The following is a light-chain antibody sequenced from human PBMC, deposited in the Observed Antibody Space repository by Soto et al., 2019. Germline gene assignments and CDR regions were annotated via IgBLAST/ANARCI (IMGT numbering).Light chain of an antibody. V-gene: IGLV1-51*01. CDR2: DNN. J-gene: IGLJ2*01. Sequence: QSVLTQPPSVSAAPGQRVTISCAGSSSNIGNNYVSWYQHLPGTAPKFLIYDNNKQPSGIPDRFSGSKSGTSAALGITALQTGDEADYYCGTWDSSLSAVVFGGGTKVTVL. CDR3: GTWDSSLSAVV. CDR1: SSNIGNNY.